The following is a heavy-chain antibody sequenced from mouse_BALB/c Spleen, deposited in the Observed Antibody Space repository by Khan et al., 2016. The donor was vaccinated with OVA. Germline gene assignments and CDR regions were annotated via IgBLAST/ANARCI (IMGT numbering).Heavy chain of an antibody. V-gene: IGHV2-2*01. Sequence: QVQLKQSGPGLVQPSQSLSITCTVSGFSLNTYGIHWIRQSQGKGLEWLGVIRSGGSTDYNGAFISRLNITKDNSKSQVFFKLSSLQADDTAMSYCARNSYMYDFTYWGQGTLVTVSA. CDR1: GFSLNTYG. D-gene: IGHD2-14*01. CDR3: ARNSYMYDFTY. J-gene: IGHJ3*01. CDR2: IRSGGST.